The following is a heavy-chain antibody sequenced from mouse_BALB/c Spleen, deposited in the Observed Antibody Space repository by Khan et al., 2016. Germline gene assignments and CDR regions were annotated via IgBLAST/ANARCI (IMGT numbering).Heavy chain of an antibody. CDR3: ASYYGSIYFDC. V-gene: IGHV9-3*02. J-gene: IGHJ2*01. D-gene: IGHD1-1*01. CDR1: GYTFTNYG. CDR2: INTNTGEP. Sequence: QIQLVQSGPELKKPGETVKISCTASGYTFTNYGMNWVKQAPGKGLKWMGWINTNTGEPTYAEEFKGRFAFSLETSASTAYLQINNLKNEDTATYFCASYYGSIYFDCWGQGTTLTVSA.